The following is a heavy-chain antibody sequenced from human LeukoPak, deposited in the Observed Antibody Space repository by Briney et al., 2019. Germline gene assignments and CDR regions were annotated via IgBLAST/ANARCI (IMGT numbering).Heavy chain of an antibody. CDR2: ISKSGDFT. CDR3: AKESAAGGYFDY. V-gene: IGHV3-23*01. CDR1: GFTFSSSA. J-gene: IGHJ4*01. D-gene: IGHD6-13*01. Sequence: GGSLRLSCAASGFTFSSSAMSWVRQAPGKGLEWDSVISKSGDFTYYADSVKGRFTIYRDSSKNTLNLQMNSLRAEDTAVYYCAKESAAGGYFDYWGLGTLVTVSS.